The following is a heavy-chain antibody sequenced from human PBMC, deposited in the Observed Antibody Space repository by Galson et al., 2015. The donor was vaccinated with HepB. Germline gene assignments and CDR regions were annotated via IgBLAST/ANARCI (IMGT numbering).Heavy chain of an antibody. V-gene: IGHV3-30*03. CDR3: ARDKKDTWFGNYDFLGMDV. J-gene: IGHJ6*02. Sequence: SLRLSCAASGFRFSGRSMHWVRQAPGKGPEWIGVISYHGTYKYYSDSTTGRFTISRDNSGNTLFLQIDSLRPDDTAVYYCARDKKDTWFGNYDFLGMDVWGQGATVIVSS. CDR1: GFRFSGRS. CDR2: ISYHGTYK. D-gene: IGHD3-10*01.